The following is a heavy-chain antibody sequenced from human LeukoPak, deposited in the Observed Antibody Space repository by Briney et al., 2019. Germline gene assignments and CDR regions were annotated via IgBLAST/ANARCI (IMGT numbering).Heavy chain of an antibody. V-gene: IGHV4-39*02. CDR2: IYHSGIT. D-gene: IGHD3-3*01. J-gene: IGHJ4*02. CDR3: ARGGRRFLEG. CDR1: GGFISSSSYY. Sequence: SETLSLTCTVSGGFISSSSYYWGWIRQPPGKGLEWIGRIYHSGITYYNPSLKSRVTISVDTSKNHFSLKLSSVTAADTAVYYCARGGRRFLEGWDQGTLVTVSS.